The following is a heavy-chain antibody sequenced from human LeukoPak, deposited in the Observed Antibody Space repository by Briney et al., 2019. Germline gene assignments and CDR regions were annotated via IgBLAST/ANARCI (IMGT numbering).Heavy chain of an antibody. CDR3: ARIRRYDYDGFRPGWVYWYFDV. V-gene: IGHV4-59*01. CDR2: FYYNGGT. CDR1: GGSISGYY. J-gene: IGHJ2*01. D-gene: IGHD4-23*01. Sequence: SETLSLTCSVSGGSISGYYWSWIRQPPGKGLEWIGFFYYNGGTNYNPSLKSRITISVDTSKNQFSLKLNYVTAADTAIFYCARIRRYDYDGFRPGWVYWYFDVWGGGTLVTVSS.